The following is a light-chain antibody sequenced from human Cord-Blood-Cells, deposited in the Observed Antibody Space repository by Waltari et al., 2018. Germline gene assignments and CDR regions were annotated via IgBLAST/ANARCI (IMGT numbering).Light chain of an antibody. J-gene: IGKJ3*01. Sequence: DVVMTQSPDSLAVSLGERATINCKSSQSVLYSSSNKNYLAWYQQKPGQPPKLLIYWASTRESGVPDRFSGSGSGTDFTVTISSLQAEDVAVYYCQQYYSTPFTFGPGTKVDIK. CDR1: QSVLYSSSNKNY. CDR2: WAS. CDR3: QQYYSTPFT. V-gene: IGKV4-1*01.